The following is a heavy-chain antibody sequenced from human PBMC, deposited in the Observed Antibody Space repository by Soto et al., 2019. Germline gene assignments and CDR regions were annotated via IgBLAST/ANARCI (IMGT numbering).Heavy chain of an antibody. Sequence: PGGSLRLSCAASGFTFSSYAMSWVRQAPGKGLEWVSAISGSGGSTYYADSVKGRFTISRDNSKNTLYLQMNSLRAEDTAVYYCAKSVHYDSSGYYYSGPWFDPWGQGTLVTVSS. J-gene: IGHJ5*02. CDR2: ISGSGGST. CDR1: GFTFSSYA. CDR3: AKSVHYDSSGYYYSGPWFDP. D-gene: IGHD3-22*01. V-gene: IGHV3-23*01.